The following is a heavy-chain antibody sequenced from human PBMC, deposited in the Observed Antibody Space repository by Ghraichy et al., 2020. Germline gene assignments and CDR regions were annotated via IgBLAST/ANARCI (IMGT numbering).Heavy chain of an antibody. Sequence: SQTLSLTCAVYGGSFSGYYWSWIRQPPGKGLEWIGEINHSGSTNYNPSLKSRVTISVDTSKNQFSLKLSSVTAADTAVYYCARGSMYSNYYYYYYGMDVWGQGTTVTVSS. CDR3: ARGSMYSNYYYYYYGMDV. CDR1: GGSFSGYY. CDR2: INHSGST. D-gene: IGHD6-13*01. J-gene: IGHJ6*02. V-gene: IGHV4-34*01.